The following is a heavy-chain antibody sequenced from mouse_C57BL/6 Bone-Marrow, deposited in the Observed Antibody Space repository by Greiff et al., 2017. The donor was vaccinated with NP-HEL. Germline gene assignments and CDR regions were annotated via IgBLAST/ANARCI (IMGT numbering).Heavy chain of an antibody. V-gene: IGHV5-12*01. CDR3: ARQDYGSSYGWYFDV. Sequence: EVHLVESGGGLVQPGGSLKLSCAASGFTFSDYYMYWVRQTPEKRLEWVAYISNGGGSTYYPDTVKGRFTISRDNAKNTLYLQMSRLKSEDTAMYYCARQDYGSSYGWYFDVWGTGTTVTVSS. CDR2: ISNGGGST. J-gene: IGHJ1*03. D-gene: IGHD1-1*01. CDR1: GFTFSDYY.